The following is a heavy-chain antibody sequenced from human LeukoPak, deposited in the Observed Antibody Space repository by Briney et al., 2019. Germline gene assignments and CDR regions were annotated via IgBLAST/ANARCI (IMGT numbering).Heavy chain of an antibody. CDR2: INPNSGGT. CDR3: ARGPVPDYYYYVMDV. CDR1: GYTFTAYY. V-gene: IGHV1-2*02. Sequence: ASVKVSCKASGYTFTAYYIHWVRQAPGQRLERMGWINPNSGGTNYAQQFQGRVTVTRDTSISTAYMELSRLRSDDTAVYYCARGPVPDYYYYVMDVWGQGTTVTVSS. J-gene: IGHJ6*02. D-gene: IGHD2-2*01.